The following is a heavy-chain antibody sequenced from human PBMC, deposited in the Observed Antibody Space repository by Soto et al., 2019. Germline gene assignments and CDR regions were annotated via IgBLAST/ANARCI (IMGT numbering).Heavy chain of an antibody. J-gene: IGHJ3*02. Sequence: QVQLQESRPGLVKPAETLSLTCTVSGCSISSYYWSCIRQPPGKGREWLGYIYYSWSTNYNPSLKSRVTISVDTAKNRFSLKLISVTAADTDVYYCASETPYSGSPEHDAFDIWGQGTMVTVSS. D-gene: IGHD3-10*01. CDR1: GCSISSYY. V-gene: IGHV4-59*01. CDR3: ASETPYSGSPEHDAFDI. CDR2: IYYSWST.